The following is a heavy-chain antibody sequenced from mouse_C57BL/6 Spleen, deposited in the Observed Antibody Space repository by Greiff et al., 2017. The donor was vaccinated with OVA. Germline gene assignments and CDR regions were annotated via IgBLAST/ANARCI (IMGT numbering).Heavy chain of an antibody. J-gene: IGHJ3*01. V-gene: IGHV1-50*01. D-gene: IGHD2-1*01. CDR1: GYTFTSYW. CDR2: IDPSDSYT. CDR3: ARGRGNPFAY. Sequence: VQLQQPGAELVKPGASVKLSCKASGYTFTSYWMQWVKQRPGQGLEWIGEIDPSDSYTNYNQKFKGKATLTVDTSSSTAYMQLSSLTSEDSAVYYCARGRGNPFAYWGQGTLVTVSA.